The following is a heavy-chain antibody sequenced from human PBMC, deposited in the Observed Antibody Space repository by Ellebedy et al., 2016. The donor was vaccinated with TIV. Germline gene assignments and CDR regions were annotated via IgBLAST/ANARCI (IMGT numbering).Heavy chain of an antibody. Sequence: PGGSLRLSCTASGFTFSNYVMSWVRQAPGKGLEWVSGFSASGGSSVYADSVKGRFTISGDNSKNTLYLQMNSLRAEDTAVYYCAKDDRSYFDYWGQGTLVTVSS. CDR3: AKDDRSYFDY. J-gene: IGHJ4*02. CDR2: FSASGGSS. CDR1: GFTFSNYV. D-gene: IGHD3-22*01. V-gene: IGHV3-23*01.